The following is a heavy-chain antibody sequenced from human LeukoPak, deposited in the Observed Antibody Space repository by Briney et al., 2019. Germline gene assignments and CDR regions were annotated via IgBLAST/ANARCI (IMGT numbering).Heavy chain of an antibody. CDR2: IKSKTDGGTT. J-gene: IGHJ4*02. V-gene: IGHV3-15*01. CDR3: TTEAVAGPPYY. D-gene: IGHD6-19*01. Sequence: GGSLRLSCAASGFTFSNAWMSWVRQAPGKGLEWVCRIKSKTDGGTTDYAAPVKGRFTISRDDSKNTLYLQMNSLKTEDTAVYYCTTEAVAGPPYYWGQGTLATVSS. CDR1: GFTFSNAW.